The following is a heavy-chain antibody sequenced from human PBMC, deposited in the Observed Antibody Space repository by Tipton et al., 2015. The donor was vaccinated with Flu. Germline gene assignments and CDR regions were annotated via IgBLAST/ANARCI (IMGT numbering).Heavy chain of an antibody. CDR1: GFPFSEFW. D-gene: IGHD3-16*01. J-gene: IGHJ5*02. V-gene: IGHV3-7*01. CDR2: INQDGSEE. CDR3: ARFAGGP. Sequence: SLRLSCAASGFPFSEFWMRWVRQAPGKGLEWVAHINQDGSEESYVESVKGRFTISRDNARNSLYLQMNSLRAEDTAVYHCARFAGGPWGQGTLVTVSS.